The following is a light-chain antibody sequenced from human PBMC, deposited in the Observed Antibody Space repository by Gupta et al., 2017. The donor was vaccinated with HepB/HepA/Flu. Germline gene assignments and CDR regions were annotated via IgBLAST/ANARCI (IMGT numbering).Light chain of an antibody. CDR2: TAS. Sequence: DIQMTQSPSSLSASVGDRVTITCRASQGISNWLAWYQQKPGQAPKLLIYTASTLHSGVPSRFSGSGSGTDFTLTISSLQPEDFATYYCQQSNSFPSSFGQGTKVEIK. J-gene: IGKJ1*01. CDR1: QGISNW. CDR3: QQSNSFPSS. V-gene: IGKV1-12*02.